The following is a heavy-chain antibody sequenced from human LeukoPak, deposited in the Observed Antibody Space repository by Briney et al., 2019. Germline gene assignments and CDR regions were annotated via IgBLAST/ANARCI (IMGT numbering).Heavy chain of an antibody. J-gene: IGHJ3*02. CDR3: ARGIVATLDDAFDI. CDR1: GGSYSGYY. V-gene: IGHV4-34*01. D-gene: IGHD5-12*01. Sequence: SETLSLTCAVYGGSYSGYYWSWIRQRPGKGLEWIGEINHSGSTNYNPSLKSRVTISVDTSKNQFSLKLSSVTAADTAVYYCARGIVATLDDAFDIWGQGTMVTVSS. CDR2: INHSGST.